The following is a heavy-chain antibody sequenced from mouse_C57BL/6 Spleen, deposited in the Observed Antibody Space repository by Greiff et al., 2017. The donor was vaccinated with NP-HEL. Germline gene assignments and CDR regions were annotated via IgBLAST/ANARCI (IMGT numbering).Heavy chain of an antibody. V-gene: IGHV1-55*01. D-gene: IGHD2-5*01. CDR1: GYTFTSYW. CDR2: IYPGSGST. CDR3: AREGLGAYYSNYPFDY. Sequence: QVQLQQSGAELVKPGASVKMSCKASGYTFTSYWITWVKQRPGQGLEWIGDIYPGSGSTNYNEKFKSKATLTVDTSSSTAYMQLSSLTSEDSAVYYCAREGLGAYYSNYPFDYWGQGTTLTVSS. J-gene: IGHJ2*01.